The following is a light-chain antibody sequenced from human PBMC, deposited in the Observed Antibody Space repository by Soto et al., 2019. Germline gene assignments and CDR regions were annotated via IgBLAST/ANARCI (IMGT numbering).Light chain of an antibody. V-gene: IGLV2-14*01. CDR1: SSDVGGYDY. Sequence: QSALTQPASVSGSPGQSITISCTGTSSDVGGYDYVSWYQHHPGKAPKLIIYEVNNRPSGVSNRFSGSKSANTASLTISGLQAEDEADYYCASFTTSSTRVFGTGTK. J-gene: IGLJ1*01. CDR3: ASFTTSSTRV. CDR2: EVN.